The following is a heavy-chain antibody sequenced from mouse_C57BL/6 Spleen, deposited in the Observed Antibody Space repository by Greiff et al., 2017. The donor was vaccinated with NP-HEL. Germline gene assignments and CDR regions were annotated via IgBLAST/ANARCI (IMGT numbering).Heavy chain of an antibody. CDR2: IYPGDGDT. V-gene: IGHV1-80*01. D-gene: IGHD2-4*01. CDR1: GYAFSSYW. J-gene: IGHJ4*01. CDR3: ARWGLRQGLRAMDY. Sequence: QVQLQQSGAELVKPGASVKISCKASGYAFSSYWMNWVKQRPGKGLEWIGQIYPGDGDTNYNGKFKGKATLTADKSSSTAYMQLSSLTSEDSAVYFCARWGLRQGLRAMDYWGQGTSVTVSS.